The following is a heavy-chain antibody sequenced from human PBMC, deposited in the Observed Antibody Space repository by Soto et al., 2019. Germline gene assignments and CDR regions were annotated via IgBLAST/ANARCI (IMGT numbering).Heavy chain of an antibody. V-gene: IGHV1-69*01. Sequence: QVQLVQSGAKVKKPGSSVKVSCKASGGTFSRYSINWVRQAPGQGLEWMGEIIPIFGTANYAQKFQGRVTITADESTSTAYMELSSLRSEDSAVYSCARDGGRHSGGIDYWGQGTLVTVSS. CDR3: ARDGGRHSGGIDY. J-gene: IGHJ4*02. CDR2: IIPIFGTA. CDR1: GGTFSRYS. D-gene: IGHD1-26*01.